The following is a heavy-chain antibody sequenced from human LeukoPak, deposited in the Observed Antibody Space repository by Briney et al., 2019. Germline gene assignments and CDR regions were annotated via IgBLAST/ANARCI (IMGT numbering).Heavy chain of an antibody. CDR1: GFSFSSYA. V-gene: IGHV3-21*04. Sequence: PGGSLRLSCAASGFSFSSYALSWVRQAPGKGLEGVSGISSSSSYIYYADSVKGRFTISRDNAKNSLYLQMNSLRAEDTAVYYCARAGGYCGRISCPYYFDYWGQGSLVAVSS. D-gene: IGHD2-15*01. CDR2: ISSSSSYI. CDR3: ARAGGYCGRISCPYYFDY. J-gene: IGHJ4*02.